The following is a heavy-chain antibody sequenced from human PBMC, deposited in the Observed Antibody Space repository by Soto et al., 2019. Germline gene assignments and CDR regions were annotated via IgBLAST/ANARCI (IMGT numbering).Heavy chain of an antibody. J-gene: IGHJ4*02. D-gene: IGHD3-22*01. Sequence: SETLSLTCTVSGGSISSSSYYWGWIRQPPGKGLEWIGSIYYSGSTYYNPSPKSRVTISVDTSKNQFSLKLSSVTAADTAVYYCARLPSGDYYDSSGYFFDYWGQGTLVTVS. CDR2: IYYSGST. CDR1: GGSISSSSYY. V-gene: IGHV4-39*01. CDR3: ARLPSGDYYDSSGYFFDY.